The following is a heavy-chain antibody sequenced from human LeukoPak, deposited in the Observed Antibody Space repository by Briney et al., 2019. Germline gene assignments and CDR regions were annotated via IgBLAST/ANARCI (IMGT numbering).Heavy chain of an antibody. V-gene: IGHV1-46*01. CDR3: TRPHGGGTTAGFDY. J-gene: IGHJ4*02. Sequence: EAPVKVSCKASGYTFTGYYMHWVRQAPGQGLEWMGITNPSGGSASYTQKFQGRVTMTRDTSTSTVYMDLSSLRSEDTAVYYCTRPHGGGTTAGFDYWGQGTLVTVSS. CDR2: TNPSGGSA. CDR1: GYTFTGYY. D-gene: IGHD1-1*01.